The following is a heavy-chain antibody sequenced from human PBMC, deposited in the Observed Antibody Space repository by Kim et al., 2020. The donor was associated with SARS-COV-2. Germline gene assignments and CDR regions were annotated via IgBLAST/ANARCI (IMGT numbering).Heavy chain of an antibody. V-gene: IGHV4-34*01. Sequence: SETLSLTCAVYGGSFSGYYWSWIRQPPGKGLEWIGEINHSGSTNYNPSLKSRVTISVDTSKNQFSLKLRSVTAADTAVYYCARGREDYYDSSGTLFDYWG. CDR3: ARGREDYYDSSGTLFDY. D-gene: IGHD3-22*01. J-gene: IGHJ4*01. CDR1: GGSFSGYY. CDR2: INHSGST.